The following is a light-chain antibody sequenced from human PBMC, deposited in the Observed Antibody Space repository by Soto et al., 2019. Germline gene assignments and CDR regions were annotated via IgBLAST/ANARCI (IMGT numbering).Light chain of an antibody. J-gene: IGKJ1*01. CDR1: QAIDSW. CDR2: TGS. Sequence: DIQMTQSPSSVSASVGDRVTITCRASQAIDSWLAWYQQKPGEAPKLLIFTGSLLHSGVPPRFSGSGSGTDFTLTISSLHPEDFANYYCQQTLSFPPTFGQGTKV. V-gene: IGKV1-12*01. CDR3: QQTLSFPPT.